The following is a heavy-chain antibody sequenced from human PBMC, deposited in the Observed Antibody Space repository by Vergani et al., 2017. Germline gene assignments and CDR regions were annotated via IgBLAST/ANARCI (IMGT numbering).Heavy chain of an antibody. J-gene: IGHJ5*02. Sequence: VQLVESGGGLVQPGGSLRLSCAASGFTFSSYEMNWVRQAPGKGLEWVSYISSSGSTIYYADSVKGRFTISRDNAKNSLYLQMNSLRAEDTAVYYCARGGTMVRGVIITRNWFDPWGQGTLVTVSS. CDR3: ARGGTMVRGVIITRNWFDP. V-gene: IGHV3-48*03. CDR1: GFTFSSYE. CDR2: ISSSGSTI. D-gene: IGHD3-10*01.